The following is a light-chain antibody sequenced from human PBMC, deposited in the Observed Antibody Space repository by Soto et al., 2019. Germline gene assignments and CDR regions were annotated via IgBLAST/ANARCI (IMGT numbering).Light chain of an antibody. CDR2: YDS. CDR3: QVWDSSSDHNYV. J-gene: IGLJ1*01. V-gene: IGLV3-21*04. CDR1: NIGSKS. Sequence: SYELTQPPSVSVAPGKTARITCGGNNIGSKSVHWYQQKPGQAPVLVIYYDSDRPSGIPERFSGSNSGNPATLTISRVEAGDEADYYCQVWDSSSDHNYVFGTGTKVTVL.